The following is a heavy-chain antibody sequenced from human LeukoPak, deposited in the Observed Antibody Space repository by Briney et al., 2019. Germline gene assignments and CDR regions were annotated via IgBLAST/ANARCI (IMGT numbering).Heavy chain of an antibody. J-gene: IGHJ4*02. CDR2: IIPIFGTA. CDR3: ASSKRWSGYYLSAGDY. D-gene: IGHD3-3*01. CDR1: GGTFSRYA. Sequence: GASVKVSCKASGGTFSRYAISWVRQAPGQGLEWMGGIIPIFGTATYAQKFQGRVTITADESTSTAYMELSSLRSEDTAVYYCASSKRWSGYYLSAGDYWGQGTLVTVSS. V-gene: IGHV1-69*13.